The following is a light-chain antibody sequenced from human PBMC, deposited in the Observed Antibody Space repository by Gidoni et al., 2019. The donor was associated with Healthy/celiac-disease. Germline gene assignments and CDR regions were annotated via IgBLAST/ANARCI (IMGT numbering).Light chain of an antibody. V-gene: IGLV6-57*04. CDR3: QSYDSSDPVV. Sequence: NFMLTQPHSVSESPGKTVTISCTRSSGRIASNYVQWYQQRPGSAPTTVIYEDNQRPSGVPDRFSGSIDSSSNSASLTISGLKTEDEADYYCQSYDSSDPVVFGGGTKLTVL. CDR1: SGRIASNY. J-gene: IGLJ2*01. CDR2: EDN.